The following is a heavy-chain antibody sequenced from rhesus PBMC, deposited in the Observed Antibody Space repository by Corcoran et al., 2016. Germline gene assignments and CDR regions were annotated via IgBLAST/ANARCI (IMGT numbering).Heavy chain of an antibody. J-gene: IGHJ5-1*01. CDR1: GGSISSSNW. CDR3: ARHEDIAAAGRFDV. CDR2: IYGSGGST. Sequence: QVQLQESGPAVVKPSETLSLTCAVSGGSISSSNWWSWIRQSPGKGLEWIGGIYGSGGSTEYNPSLKCLFTISIDTSKNQFSLKLSSVTAADTAVYYGARHEDIAAAGRFDVWGPGVLVTVSS. D-gene: IGHD6-25*01. V-gene: IGHV4-93*02.